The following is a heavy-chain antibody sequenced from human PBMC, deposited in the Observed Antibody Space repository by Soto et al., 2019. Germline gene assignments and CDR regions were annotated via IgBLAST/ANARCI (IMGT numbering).Heavy chain of an antibody. Sequence: PSETLSLTCAASGGSFSAYYWSWIRQPPGRGLEWIGEINHNGNSNYNPALESRVTISVDTSKNQFSLKLSSVTAADTAVYYCARLVAGTNGRPGWFDPWGQGTLVTISS. CDR3: ARLVAGTNGRPGWFDP. J-gene: IGHJ5*02. CDR2: INHNGNS. D-gene: IGHD6-19*01. V-gene: IGHV4-34*01. CDR1: GGSFSAYY.